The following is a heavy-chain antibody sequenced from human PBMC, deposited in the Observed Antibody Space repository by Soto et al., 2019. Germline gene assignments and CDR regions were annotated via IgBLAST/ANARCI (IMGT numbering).Heavy chain of an antibody. V-gene: IGHV4-30-4*01. CDR1: GGSISSGDYY. CDR3: ARAILYYSDSSGHFDY. CDR2: IYYSGST. J-gene: IGHJ4*02. D-gene: IGHD3-22*01. Sequence: QVQLQESGPGLVKPSQTLSLTCTVSGGSISSGDYYWSWIRQPPGKGLEWIGYIYYSGSTYYNPSLKSRVTRPVDTSTNQLSLKLSSVTAADTAVYYCARAILYYSDSSGHFDYWGQGTLVTVSS.